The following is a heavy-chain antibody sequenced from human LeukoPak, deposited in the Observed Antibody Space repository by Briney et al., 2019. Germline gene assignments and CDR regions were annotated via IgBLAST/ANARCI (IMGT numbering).Heavy chain of an antibody. J-gene: IGHJ4*02. CDR3: ARSTVTTGYFDY. Sequence: ASVKVSCKASGGTFSSYAISWVRQAPGQRLEWMGWINAGNGNTKYSQKFQGRVTITRDTSASTAYMELSSLRSEDTAVYYCARSTVTTGYFDYWGQGTLVTVSS. V-gene: IGHV1-3*01. CDR2: INAGNGNT. CDR1: GGTFSSYA. D-gene: IGHD4-17*01.